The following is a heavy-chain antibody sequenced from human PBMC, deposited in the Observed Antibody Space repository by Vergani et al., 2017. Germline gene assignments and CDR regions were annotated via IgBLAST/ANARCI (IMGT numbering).Heavy chain of an antibody. Sequence: QMQLQESGPGLVQASETLSLTCTVPGDSIISRSYYLGWIRQPPGKGLEWIGSIDNSGNVDSSSYLKSRVTISADTSKNQFSLRLTSVTAADTAVYYCASGKYYSDSTSHFRGRYFDVWLRGTLVTVPS. CDR2: IDNSGNV. D-gene: IGHD3-16*01. CDR3: ASGKYYSDSTSHFRGRYFDV. V-gene: IGHV4-39*01. J-gene: IGHJ2*01. CDR1: GDSIISRSYY.